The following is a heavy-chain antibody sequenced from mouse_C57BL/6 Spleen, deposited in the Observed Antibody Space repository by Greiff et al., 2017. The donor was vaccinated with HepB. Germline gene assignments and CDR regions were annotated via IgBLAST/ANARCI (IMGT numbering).Heavy chain of an antibody. Sequence: VQLQQSGAELARPGASVKLSCKASGYTFTSYGISWVKQRTGQGLEWIGEIYPRSGNTYYNEKFKGKATLTADKSSSTAYMELRSLTSEDSAVYFCARLTTVVDGYFDVWGTGTTATVSS. CDR1: GYTFTSYG. CDR3: ARLTTVVDGYFDV. J-gene: IGHJ1*03. V-gene: IGHV1-81*01. D-gene: IGHD1-1*01. CDR2: IYPRSGNT.